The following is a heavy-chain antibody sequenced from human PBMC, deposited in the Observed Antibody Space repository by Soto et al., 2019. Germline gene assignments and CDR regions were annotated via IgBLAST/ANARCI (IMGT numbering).Heavy chain of an antibody. J-gene: IGHJ4*02. CDR3: AREFSSGWSGY. CDR2: FLPLIGTA. CDR1: GGTFSTSG. V-gene: IGHV1-69*01. Sequence: QVHLVQSGAVVKKPGSSVKVSCKASGGTFSTSGISWVRQAPGQGLEWVGRFLPLIGTATYAQRFQGRVTTTEDESRSSAYMELSSQSYEDTAVYYCAREFSSGWSGYWGQGTLFAVSS. D-gene: IGHD6-19*01.